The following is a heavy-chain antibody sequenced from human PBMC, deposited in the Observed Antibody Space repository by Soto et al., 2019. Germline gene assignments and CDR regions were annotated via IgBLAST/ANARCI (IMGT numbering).Heavy chain of an antibody. V-gene: IGHV3-23*01. CDR3: AKRVGGARPVGNYYGMDV. D-gene: IGHD6-6*01. J-gene: IGHJ6*02. CDR1: GFTFSSYA. Sequence: EVQLLESGGGLVQPGGSLRLSCAASGFTFSSYAMSWVRQAPGKGLEWVSAISGSGGSTYYADSVKGRFTISRDNSKNTLYLQMNSLRAEDTAVYYCAKRVGGARPVGNYYGMDVWGQGTTVTVSS. CDR2: ISGSGGST.